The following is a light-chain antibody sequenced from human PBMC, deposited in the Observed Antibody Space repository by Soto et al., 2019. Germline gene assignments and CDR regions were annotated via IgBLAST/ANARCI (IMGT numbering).Light chain of an antibody. CDR1: QGISNY. J-gene: IGKJ3*01. CDR2: AAS. Sequence: DIQMTQSPSSLSASVGDRVTISCRASQGISNYLAWYQQKPGKAPRLLIYAASSLQSGVSFRFTGSGSGTDFTLTISSLQPEDVATYYCQNYNWPPFTFGPGTKMDIK. V-gene: IGKV1-27*01. CDR3: QNYNWPPFT.